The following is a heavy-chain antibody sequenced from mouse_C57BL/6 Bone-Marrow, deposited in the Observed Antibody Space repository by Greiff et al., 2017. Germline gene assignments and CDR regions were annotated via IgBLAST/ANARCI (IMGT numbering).Heavy chain of an antibody. CDR3: TRSAVVATDY. D-gene: IGHD1-1*01. Sequence: VQRVESGAELVRPGASVTLSCKASGYTFTDYEMHWVKQTPVHGLEWIGAIDPETGGTAYNQKFKGKAILTADKSSSTAYMELRSLTSEDSAVYYCTRSAVVATDYWGQGTTLTVSS. CDR1: GYTFTDYE. CDR2: IDPETGGT. V-gene: IGHV1-15*01. J-gene: IGHJ2*01.